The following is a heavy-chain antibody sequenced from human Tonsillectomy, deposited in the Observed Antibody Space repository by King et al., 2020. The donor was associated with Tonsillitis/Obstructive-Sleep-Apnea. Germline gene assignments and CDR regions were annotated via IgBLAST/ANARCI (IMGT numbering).Heavy chain of an antibody. CDR2: TSDRGDNT. CDR3: AGGPAGADYYYMDV. CDR1: GFTFRSYA. Sequence: VQLVESGGGLVQPGGSLRLSCAASGFTFRSYAMSWVRQAPVKGLEWVSSTSDRGDNTFYADSVKGRFTVSRDNSKNRLFLQMNSLRAEDTALYYCAGGPAGADYYYMDVWGRGTTVTVSS. D-gene: IGHD6-19*01. J-gene: IGHJ6*03. V-gene: IGHV3-23*04.